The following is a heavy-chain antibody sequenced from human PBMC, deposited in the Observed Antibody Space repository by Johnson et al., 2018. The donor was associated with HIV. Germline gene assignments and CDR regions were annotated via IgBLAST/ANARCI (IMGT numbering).Heavy chain of an antibody. CDR3: TRLPSGSSWYRVSGTDGFDI. CDR2: ISYDGNNK. J-gene: IGHJ3*02. CDR1: GFTFSSYA. V-gene: IGHV3-30*04. D-gene: IGHD6-13*01. Sequence: QVQLVESGGGVVQPGRSLRLSCAASGFTFSSYAMHWVRQAPGKGLEWVAVISYDGNNKYYADSLKGRFTISRDNSKNTLYLQMNSLRAEDTAVYYCTRLPSGSSWYRVSGTDGFDIWGQGTMVTVSS.